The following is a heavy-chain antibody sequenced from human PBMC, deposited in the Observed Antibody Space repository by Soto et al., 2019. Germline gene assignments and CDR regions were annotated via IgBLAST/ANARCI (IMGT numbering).Heavy chain of an antibody. Sequence: QITLKESGPTLVKPTQTLTLTCTFSGFSLSTRGVGVGWFRQPPGKALEWLALIYWDDDEGYSPSLNSTLTITKNTSKNQVVLTMTNMDPVDTATYYCAQRPRGYSYHFEYGGQGTRVTVST. CDR1: GFSLSTRGVG. CDR3: AQRPRGYSYHFEY. J-gene: IGHJ4*02. D-gene: IGHD5-18*01. V-gene: IGHV2-5*02. CDR2: IYWDDDE.